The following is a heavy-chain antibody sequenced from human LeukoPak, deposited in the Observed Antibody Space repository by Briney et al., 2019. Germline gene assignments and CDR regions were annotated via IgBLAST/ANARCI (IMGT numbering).Heavy chain of an antibody. CDR1: AYTFTGYY. CDR3: ARRSRNGLDAFDI. CDR2: IDPNNGDT. D-gene: IGHD3/OR15-3a*01. J-gene: IGHJ3*02. V-gene: IGHV1-2*02. Sequence: GASVKVSCKASAYTFTGYYLHWVRQAPGQGPEWMGWIDPNNGDTEYAQKFQGRVTMTRDRSISTAYVELSRLTSDDTAVYYCARRSRNGLDAFDIWGQGTMVTVSS.